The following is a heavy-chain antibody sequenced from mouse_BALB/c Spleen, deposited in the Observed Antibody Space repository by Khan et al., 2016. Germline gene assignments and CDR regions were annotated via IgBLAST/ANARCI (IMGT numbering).Heavy chain of an antibody. CDR1: GDSITSGY. V-gene: IGHV3-8*02. Sequence: EVQLQESGPSLVKPSPTLYLTCSVTGDSITSGYWNWIRKFPGNKLEYMGYISYSDSTYYNTSLIRRNSITRATSKNQSSLQLNSVTTEDTATYYGANDYAMDYSGQGTSVTVSS. CDR3: ANDYAMDY. J-gene: IGHJ4*01. CDR2: ISYSDST.